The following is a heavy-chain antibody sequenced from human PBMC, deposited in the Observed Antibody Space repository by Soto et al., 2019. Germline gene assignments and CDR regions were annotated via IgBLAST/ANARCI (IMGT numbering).Heavy chain of an antibody. J-gene: IGHJ4*02. CDR1: GGTFDSYA. Sequence: QVQLVQSGTELKKPGSSVNVSCKASGGTFDSYAITWVRQAPGQGLEWMGGIIPIFKTPKYAQKFQGRVTITADESSSTASMELSSLTSEDTALYYCARGHGYNGAHFDYWGQGPLVTVSS. D-gene: IGHD6-25*01. CDR2: IIPIFKTP. CDR3: ARGHGYNGAHFDY. V-gene: IGHV1-69*01.